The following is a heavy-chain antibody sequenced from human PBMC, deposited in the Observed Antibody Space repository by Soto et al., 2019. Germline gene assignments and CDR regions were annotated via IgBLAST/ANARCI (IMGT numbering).Heavy chain of an antibody. V-gene: IGHV4-59*01. CDR2: IFYTRTA. D-gene: IGHD1-26*01. Sequence: SEDLPLPWSVSGGSLNSYYWSLVRQPPGKGLEWIGYIFYTRTANYNPSLKSRISISVDTSKSQFSLTLTSVTAADTAVYYCARFGDSGLRPDSWGQGTLVTVSS. CDR1: GGSLNSYY. J-gene: IGHJ5*02. CDR3: ARFGDSGLRPDS.